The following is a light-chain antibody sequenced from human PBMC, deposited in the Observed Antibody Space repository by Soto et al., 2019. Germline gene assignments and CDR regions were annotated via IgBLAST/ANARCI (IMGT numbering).Light chain of an antibody. CDR1: QSVSTN. CDR3: QQYKNWPPLT. CDR2: GAS. Sequence: ETVMTQSPATLSVSPGERATLSCRASQSVSTNLAWYQQKPGQAPRLHIYGASIRASGIPARLSGSGSGTDFTLTINNLQSEDFAVYFCQQYKNWPPLTFGGGTKVEI. J-gene: IGKJ4*01. V-gene: IGKV3-15*01.